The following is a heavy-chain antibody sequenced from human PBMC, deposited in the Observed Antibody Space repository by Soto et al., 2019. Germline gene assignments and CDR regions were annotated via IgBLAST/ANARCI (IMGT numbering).Heavy chain of an antibody. J-gene: IGHJ4*02. Sequence: LRLSCAASGFTFSSYAMGWVRQGPGKGLEWVTVVSIGGSTHYADSVRGRFTISRDNSKNTLSLQMNSLTAEDTAVYFCAKRRGAGGHFDYWGQGALVTVSS. CDR2: VSIGGST. V-gene: IGHV3-23*01. D-gene: IGHD2-15*01. CDR1: GFTFSSYA. CDR3: AKRRGAGGHFDY.